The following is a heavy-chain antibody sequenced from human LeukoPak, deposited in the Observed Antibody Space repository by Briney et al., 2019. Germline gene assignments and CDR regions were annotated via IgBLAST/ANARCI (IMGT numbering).Heavy chain of an antibody. V-gene: IGHV3-23*01. Sequence: PGGSLRLSCAASGFSFSSYEWNWVRQAPGKGLEWVSAISGSGGSTYYADSVKGRFTISRDNSKNTLYLQMNSLRAEDTAVYYCANRPKYGDYDYWGQGTLVTVSS. CDR3: ANRPKYGDYDY. CDR1: GFSFSSYE. J-gene: IGHJ4*02. CDR2: ISGSGGST. D-gene: IGHD4-17*01.